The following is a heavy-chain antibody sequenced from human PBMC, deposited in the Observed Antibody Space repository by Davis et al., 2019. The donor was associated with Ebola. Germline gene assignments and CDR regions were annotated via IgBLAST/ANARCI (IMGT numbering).Heavy chain of an antibody. CDR3: AGSGIRDYYFDY. CDR1: GFTFSSYW. J-gene: IGHJ4*02. Sequence: GGSLRLSCAGSGFTFSSYWMSWVRQAPGKGLELVANIKQDGSEKYYVDSVKGRFTISRDNAKNSLYLQMNSLRAEDTAVYYCAGSGIRDYYFDYWGQGNLVTVSS. V-gene: IGHV3-7*01. CDR2: IKQDGSEK. D-gene: IGHD3-3*02.